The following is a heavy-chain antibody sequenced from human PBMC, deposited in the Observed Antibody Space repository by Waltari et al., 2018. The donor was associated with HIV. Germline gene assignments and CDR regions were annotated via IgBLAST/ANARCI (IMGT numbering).Heavy chain of an antibody. CDR2: ISFDGTNK. CDR3: ATGVRYYGP. V-gene: IGHV3-30*14. D-gene: IGHD3-10*01. Sequence: QVQLVESGGGVGQPGRSLRGPCTAPGLPFSDYAMHWVRQTSGKGLEWVAVISFDGTNKYYADSVKGRFTISRAKSRTTVLLLMSGLFVDDTATYFCATGVRYYGPWGQGTRVTVSS. J-gene: IGHJ5*02. CDR1: GLPFSDYA.